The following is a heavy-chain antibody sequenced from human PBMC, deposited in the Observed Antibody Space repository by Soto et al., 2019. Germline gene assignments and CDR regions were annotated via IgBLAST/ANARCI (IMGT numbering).Heavy chain of an antibody. CDR3: AVYGSSFDWDYFDS. CDR1: GYSFTNYW. V-gene: IGHV5-51*01. Sequence: EVQLVQSGAEVKKPGESLKISCKASGYSFTNYWIGWVRQMPGKGLEWMGIIYPGDSDIKYSPSFQGQVTISADRSISTAYLQWSSLKASDSGMYYCAVYGSSFDWDYFDSWGQGTLVTVSS. J-gene: IGHJ4*02. CDR2: IYPGDSDI. D-gene: IGHD6-6*01.